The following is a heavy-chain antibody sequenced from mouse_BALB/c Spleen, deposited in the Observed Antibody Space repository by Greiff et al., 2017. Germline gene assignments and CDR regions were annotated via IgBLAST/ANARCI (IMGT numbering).Heavy chain of an antibody. Sequence: EVHLVESGGGLVKPGGSLKLSCAASGFTFSDYYMYWVRQTPEKRLEWVATISDGGSYTYYPDSVKGRFTISRENAKNNLYLQMSSLKSEDTAMYYCARRGKGAMDDWGQGTSVTVSS. CDR1: GFTFSDYY. CDR2: ISDGGSYT. CDR3: ARRGKGAMDD. D-gene: IGHD1-3*01. J-gene: IGHJ4*01. V-gene: IGHV5-4*02.